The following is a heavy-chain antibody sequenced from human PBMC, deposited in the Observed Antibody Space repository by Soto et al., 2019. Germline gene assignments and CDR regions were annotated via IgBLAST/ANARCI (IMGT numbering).Heavy chain of an antibody. D-gene: IGHD1-1*01. J-gene: IGHJ4*02. CDR1: GVTFSSYG. V-gene: IGHV3-23*01. CDR3: AKDAWELVFDS. CDR2: IGGHGNFA. Sequence: GGSLRLSCAASGVTFSSYGIHWVRQAPGTGLKRVSAIGGHGNFAYYADSVKGSFTISRDISKNDLYLQINSLGVDDTAVYYLAKDAWELVFDSWGQGTLVTVSS.